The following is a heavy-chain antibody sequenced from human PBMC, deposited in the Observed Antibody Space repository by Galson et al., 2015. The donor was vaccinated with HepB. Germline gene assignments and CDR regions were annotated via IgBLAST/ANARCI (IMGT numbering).Heavy chain of an antibody. CDR1: GYSFSSYA. Sequence: SVKVSCKASGYSFSSYAMHWVRQAPGQRVEWMGWINAGNGNLKYSENFQGGVTISRDTSASTAFMELRSLRFEDTAVYFCARDNYISSTYLDSWGQGTLVTVSS. D-gene: IGHD1-7*01. V-gene: IGHV1-3*01. CDR3: ARDNYISSTYLDS. CDR2: INAGNGNL. J-gene: IGHJ4*02.